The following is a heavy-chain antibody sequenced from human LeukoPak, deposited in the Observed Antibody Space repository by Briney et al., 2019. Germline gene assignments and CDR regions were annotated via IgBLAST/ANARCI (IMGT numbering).Heavy chain of an antibody. Sequence: GGSLRLSCATSGFTFSNYWMSWVRQAPGKGLEWVANIKQDGSEKYYVDSVKGRFTISRDNAKNSLYLQMNSLRGEDTAVYYCARDSSPGYYDYVWGTYPRYWGQGTLVTVSS. CDR2: IKQDGSEK. J-gene: IGHJ4*02. D-gene: IGHD3-16*02. CDR1: GFTFSNYW. V-gene: IGHV3-7*05. CDR3: ARDSSPGYYDYVWGTYPRY.